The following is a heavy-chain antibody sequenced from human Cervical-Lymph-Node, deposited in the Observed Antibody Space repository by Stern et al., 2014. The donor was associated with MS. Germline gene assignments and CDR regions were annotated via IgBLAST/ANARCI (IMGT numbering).Heavy chain of an antibody. Sequence: VQLVESGAEVKKPGSSVKVSCKASGGTFSTYAIAWVRQAPGQGLEWMGRIVPILEVADYAQRFQGRVTITADKSTTTVYMELSSLRSEDTAVYYCAKTQTIGSRSFDYWGQGTLVTVSS. CDR3: AKTQTIGSRSFDY. V-gene: IGHV1-69*09. D-gene: IGHD6-6*01. CDR2: IVPILEVA. J-gene: IGHJ4*02. CDR1: GGTFSTYA.